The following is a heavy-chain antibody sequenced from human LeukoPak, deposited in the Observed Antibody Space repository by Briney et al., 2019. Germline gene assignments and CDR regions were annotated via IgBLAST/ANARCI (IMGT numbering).Heavy chain of an antibody. V-gene: IGHV3-23*01. CDR3: ARLKYGSPQH. CDR1: GFTFSSYA. CDR2: ISGSGGST. D-gene: IGHD1-26*01. J-gene: IGHJ1*01. Sequence: GGSLRLSCAASGFTFSSYAMSWVRQAPGKGLEWVSAISGSGGSTYYADSVKGRFTISRDNSKDTLYLQMNSLRAEDTAVYYCARLKYGSPQHWGQGTLVTVSS.